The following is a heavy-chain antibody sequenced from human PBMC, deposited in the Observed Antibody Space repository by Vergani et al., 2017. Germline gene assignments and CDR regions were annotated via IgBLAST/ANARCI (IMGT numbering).Heavy chain of an antibody. V-gene: IGHV3-23*01. J-gene: IGHJ4*02. CDR2: ISDNGGTT. Sequence: EVQLLESGGGLAQPGGSLRLSCAASGFTFRNYAMTWVRQAPGKGLEWVSIISDNGGTTYYADSVKGRFISSRDNSKNTLHLQMNSLRADDTAVYYCTKGSRGYTGYFFDYWGQGTLATVSS. D-gene: IGHD5-12*01. CDR3: TKGSRGYTGYFFDY. CDR1: GFTFRNYA.